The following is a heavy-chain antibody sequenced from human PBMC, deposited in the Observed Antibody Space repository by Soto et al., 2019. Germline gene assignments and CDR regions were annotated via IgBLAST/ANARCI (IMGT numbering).Heavy chain of an antibody. V-gene: IGHV1-69*13. J-gene: IGHJ4*02. D-gene: IGHD2-21*02. CDR3: ARDQGYCGGDCYAPTPFDY. CDR1: GGTFSSYA. Sequence: SVKVSCKASGGTFSSYAISWVRQAPGQGLEWMGGIIPIFGTANYAQKFQGRVTITADESTSTAYMELSSLRSEDTAVYYCARDQGYCGGDCYAPTPFDYWGQGTLVTVSS. CDR2: IIPIFGTA.